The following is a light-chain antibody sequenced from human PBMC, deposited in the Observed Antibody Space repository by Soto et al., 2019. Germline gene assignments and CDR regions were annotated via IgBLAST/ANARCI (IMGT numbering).Light chain of an antibody. CDR3: QQYFSTPYT. V-gene: IGKV4-1*01. Sequence: DIVMTQSPDSLAVSLGERATINCKSSQSVLYSSNNKNYLAWYQQKPGQPPKLLIHWASTRESGVPARFSGSGSGTDFPLTISSLQAEDVAVYYCQQYFSTPYTFGQGTKLEIK. CDR2: WAS. CDR1: QSVLYSSNNKNY. J-gene: IGKJ2*01.